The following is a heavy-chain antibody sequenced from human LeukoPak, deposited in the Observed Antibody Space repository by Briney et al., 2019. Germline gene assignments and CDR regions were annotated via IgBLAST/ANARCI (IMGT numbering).Heavy chain of an antibody. CDR3: ARSEGSGSYWYYYYGMDV. CDR1: GYSFTSYW. CDR2: IYPGDSDT. Sequence: GESLQISCQGSGYSFTSYWIGWVRQMPGKGLEWMGIIYPGDSDTRYSPSFQGQVTISADKSISTAYLQWSSLKASDTAMYYCARSEGSGSYWYYYYGMDVWGQGTTVTVSS. D-gene: IGHD1-26*01. V-gene: IGHV5-51*01. J-gene: IGHJ6*02.